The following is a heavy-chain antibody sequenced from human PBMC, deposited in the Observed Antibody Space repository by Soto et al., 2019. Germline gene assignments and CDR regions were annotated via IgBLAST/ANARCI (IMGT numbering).Heavy chain of an antibody. CDR1: GFTFSSYA. D-gene: IGHD3-16*01. CDR3: AASTGGDYYYYYGMDV. CDR2: ISYDGSNK. Sequence: VQLVESGGGVVQPGRSLRLSCAASGFTFSSYAMHWVRQAPGKGLEWVAVISYDGSNKYYADSVKGRFTISRDNSKNTLYLQMNSLRAEDTAVYYCAASTGGDYYYYYGMDVWGRGTTVTVSS. J-gene: IGHJ6*02. V-gene: IGHV3-30-3*01.